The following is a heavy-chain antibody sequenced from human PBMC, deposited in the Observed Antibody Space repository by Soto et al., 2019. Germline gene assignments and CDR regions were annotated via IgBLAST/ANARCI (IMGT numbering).Heavy chain of an antibody. D-gene: IGHD6-13*01. CDR1: GFTFDDYA. V-gene: IGHV3-9*01. CDR2: ISWNSGSI. CDR3: AKDLAAAGRIPWFDP. J-gene: IGHJ5*02. Sequence: GGSLRLSCAASGFTFDDYAMHWVRQAPGKGLEWVSGISWNSGSIGYADSVKGRFTISRDNAKNSLYLQMNSLRAEDTALYYCAKDLAAAGRIPWFDPWGQGTMVTVYS.